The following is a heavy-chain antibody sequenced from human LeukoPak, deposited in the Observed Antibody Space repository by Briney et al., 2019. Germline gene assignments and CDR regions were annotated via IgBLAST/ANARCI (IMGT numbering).Heavy chain of an antibody. D-gene: IGHD3-10*01. CDR3: AKRGVVIRVILVGFHKEAYYFDS. Sequence: GGSLRLSCAVSGITLSNYGMSWVRQAPGKGLEWVAGISGSGGSTNYADCVKGRFTISSDNPKNTLYLKMNSLRDEDTAVYFCAKRGVVIRVILVGFHKEAYYFDSWGQGALVTVSS. V-gene: IGHV3-23*01. CDR1: GITLSNYG. CDR2: ISGSGGST. J-gene: IGHJ4*02.